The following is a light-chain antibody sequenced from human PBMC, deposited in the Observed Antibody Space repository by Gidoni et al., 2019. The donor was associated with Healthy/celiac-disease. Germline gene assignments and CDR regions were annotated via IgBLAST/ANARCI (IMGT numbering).Light chain of an antibody. CDR1: QSISSW. Sequence: DIQMTQSPSTLSASVGDRVTITCRASQSISSWLAWYQQKPGKAPKLLIYKASSLESGVPSRFSGSGSGTEFTLAISSLQPDDFATYYCQQYNSYPYTFGQGTKLEIK. V-gene: IGKV1-5*03. CDR2: KAS. CDR3: QQYNSYPYT. J-gene: IGKJ2*01.